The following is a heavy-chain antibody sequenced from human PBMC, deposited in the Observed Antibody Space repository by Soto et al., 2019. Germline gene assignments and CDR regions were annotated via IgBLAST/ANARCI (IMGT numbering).Heavy chain of an antibody. J-gene: IGHJ6*02. CDR3: TLSYGDSYYYYYGMDV. CDR2: IHPGDSDT. CDR1: GFSFSRYA. D-gene: IGHD4-17*01. V-gene: IGHV5-51*01. Sequence: GESLKISCVGSGFSFSRYAVGWVRQVPGKGLEWMGVIHPGDSDTRYSPSFQGQVTISADKSISTAYLQWSSLKASDTAMYYCTLSYGDSYYYYYGMDVWGQGTTVTVSS.